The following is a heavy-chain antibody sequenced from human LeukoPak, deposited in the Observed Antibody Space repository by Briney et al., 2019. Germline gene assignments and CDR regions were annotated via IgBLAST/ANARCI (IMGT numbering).Heavy chain of an antibody. CDR2: MSGSGGST. CDR1: GFTFSSYA. J-gene: IGHJ4*02. Sequence: QTGGPLRLSCAASGFTFSSYAMSWVRQGPGKGLEWVSVMSGSGGSTYHADSVKGRFTISRDNSKNTLYLQMNSLSAEDTAVYYCAKDFCSSPTCSANYIDFWGQGTLVTVSS. CDR3: AKDFCSSPTCSANYIDF. V-gene: IGHV3-23*01. D-gene: IGHD2-2*01.